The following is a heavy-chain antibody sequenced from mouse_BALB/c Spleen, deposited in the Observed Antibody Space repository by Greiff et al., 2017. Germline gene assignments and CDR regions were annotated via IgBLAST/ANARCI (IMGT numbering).Heavy chain of an antibody. V-gene: IGHV5-17*02. CDR3: ARSGDDGYPYWYFDV. CDR1: GFTFSSFG. CDR2: ISSGSSTI. Sequence: EVQRVESGGGLVQPGGSRKLSCAASGFTFSSFGMHWVRQAPEKGLEWVAYISSGSSTIYYADTVKGRFTVSRDNPKNTLFLQMTSLRSEDTAMYYCARSGDDGYPYWYFDVWGAGTTVTVSS. D-gene: IGHD2-3*01. J-gene: IGHJ1*01.